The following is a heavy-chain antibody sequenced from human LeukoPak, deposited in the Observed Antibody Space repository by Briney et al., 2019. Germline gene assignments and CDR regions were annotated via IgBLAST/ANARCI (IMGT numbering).Heavy chain of an antibody. CDR1: GFTFSNAW. CDR2: ISYSGDNK. Sequence: GGSLRLSFAVSGFTFSNAWMSWVRQAPGKGLEWVTLISYSGDNKYYADSVKGRFTFSRDKSKNTLYLQMNSLRAEDTAVYYCARDLGDRRYADWGQGTLVTVSS. V-gene: IGHV3-30*03. CDR3: ARDLGDRRYAD. J-gene: IGHJ4*02. D-gene: IGHD3-10*01.